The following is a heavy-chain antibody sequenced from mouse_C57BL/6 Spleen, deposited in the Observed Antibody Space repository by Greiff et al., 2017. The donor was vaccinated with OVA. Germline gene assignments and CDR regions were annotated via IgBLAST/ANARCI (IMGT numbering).Heavy chain of an antibody. D-gene: IGHD1-1*01. V-gene: IGHV5-6*01. CDR2: ISSGGSYT. J-gene: IGHJ2*01. Sequence: EVQLVESGGDLVKPGGSLKLSCAASGFTFSSYGMSWVRQTPDKRLEWVATISSGGSYTYYPDSVKGRFTISRDNAKNTLYLQMSSLKSEDTAMYYCARITTVVAYYVDYWGQGTTLTVSS. CDR1: GFTFSSYG. CDR3: ARITTVVAYYVDY.